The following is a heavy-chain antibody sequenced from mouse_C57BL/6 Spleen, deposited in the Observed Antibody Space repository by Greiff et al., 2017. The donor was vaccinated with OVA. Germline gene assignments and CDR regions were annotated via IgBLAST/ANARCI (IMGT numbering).Heavy chain of an antibody. J-gene: IGHJ3*01. D-gene: IGHD2-3*01. CDR1: GYTFTDYN. CDR3: AGVYDGYPAWFAY. CDR2: INPNNGGT. Sequence: VQLQQSGPELVKPGASVKIPCKASGYTFTDYNMDWVKQSHGKSLEWIGDINPNNGGTIYNQKFKGKATLTVDKSSSTAYMELRSLTSEDTAVYYCAGVYDGYPAWFAYWGQGTLVTVSA. V-gene: IGHV1-18*01.